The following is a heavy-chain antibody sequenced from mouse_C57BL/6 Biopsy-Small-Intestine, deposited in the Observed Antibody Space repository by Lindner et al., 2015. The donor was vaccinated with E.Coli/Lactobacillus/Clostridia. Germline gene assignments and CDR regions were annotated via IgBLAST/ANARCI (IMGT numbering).Heavy chain of an antibody. CDR2: IGPESGVS. V-gene: IGHV14-4*01. Sequence: VQLQESGAELVRPGASVKLSCTASGFNIKDDYMHWVKQRPEQGLEWIGWIGPESGVSEYASKFQGKATITADTSSNTAYLQVSSLTSEDTAVYYCITGRNYYFDYWGQGTTLTVSS. CDR1: GFNIKDDY. J-gene: IGHJ2*01. CDR3: ITGRNYYFDY.